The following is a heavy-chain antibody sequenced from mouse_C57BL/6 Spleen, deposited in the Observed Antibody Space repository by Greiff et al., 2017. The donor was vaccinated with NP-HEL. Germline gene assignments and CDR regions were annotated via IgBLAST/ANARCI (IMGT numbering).Heavy chain of an antibody. D-gene: IGHD1-1*01. CDR2: IYPRDGST. V-gene: IGHV1-85*01. Sequence: VQLQQSGPELVKPGASVKLSCKASGYTFTSYDINWVKQRPGQGLEWIGWIYPRDGSTKYNEKFKGKATLTVDTSSSTAYMELHSLTSEDSAVYFCAREGNYYYGSSYEYYFDYWGQGTTLTVSS. CDR3: AREGNYYYGSSYEYYFDY. J-gene: IGHJ2*01. CDR1: GYTFTSYD.